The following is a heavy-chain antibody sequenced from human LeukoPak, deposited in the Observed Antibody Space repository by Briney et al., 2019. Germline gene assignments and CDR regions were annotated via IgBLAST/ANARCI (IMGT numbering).Heavy chain of an antibody. Sequence: PGGSLTLSCAASGFTFSSYDMHWLRQATGKGLECVSPIGTACDTYYPGSVKGRFTISRENAKNSLYLQMNSLRAEDTAVYYCARADSSGYYSSGPLDYWGQGTLVTVSS. CDR1: GFTFSSYD. D-gene: IGHD3-22*01. V-gene: IGHV3-13*01. CDR2: IGTACDT. CDR3: ARADSSGYYSSGPLDY. J-gene: IGHJ4*02.